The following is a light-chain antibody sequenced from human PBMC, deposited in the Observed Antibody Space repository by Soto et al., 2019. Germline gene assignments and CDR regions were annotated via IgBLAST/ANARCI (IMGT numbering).Light chain of an antibody. V-gene: IGKV3-11*01. CDR1: QSVSSY. Sequence: EIVLTQSPATLSLSPGERATLSCRASQSVSSYLAWYQQKPGQAPRLLIYDASNRATGIPARFSGSGSGTDFTLTISSLEPEDFAVYYCQQRSNWPPFTFGPGTKVYIK. CDR2: DAS. J-gene: IGKJ3*01. CDR3: QQRSNWPPFT.